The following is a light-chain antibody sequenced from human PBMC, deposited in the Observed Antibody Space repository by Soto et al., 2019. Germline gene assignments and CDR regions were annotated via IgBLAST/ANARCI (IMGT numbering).Light chain of an antibody. V-gene: IGLV2-14*01. CDR3: SSHTIASTSV. CDR2: QVT. J-gene: IGLJ1*01. Sequence: HSALTQPPSVSGSPGQSITIACTGTSSDICYYNYVSWFQQHPGKAPKLIVSQVTNRPSGISTRFSGSKSGNTASLTISGLQAEDEASYYCSSHTIASTSVFGTGPKVTV. CDR1: SSDICYYNY.